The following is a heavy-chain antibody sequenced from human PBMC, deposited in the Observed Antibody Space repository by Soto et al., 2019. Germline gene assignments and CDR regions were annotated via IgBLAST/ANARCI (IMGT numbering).Heavy chain of an antibody. CDR3: GRCSLYSSAKWFDP. J-gene: IGHJ5*02. D-gene: IGHD6-25*01. V-gene: IGHV1-2*02. Sequence: ASVKIFSRASGSTFTGYYMLWVRHAPGQEPEGLGWINPNSGGTNYAQKFQGRVTMTRDTSISTAYKELSRLRSDDTAVYYCGRCSLYSSAKWFDPWGQEMLVSVSS. CDR2: INPNSGGT. CDR1: GSTFTGYY.